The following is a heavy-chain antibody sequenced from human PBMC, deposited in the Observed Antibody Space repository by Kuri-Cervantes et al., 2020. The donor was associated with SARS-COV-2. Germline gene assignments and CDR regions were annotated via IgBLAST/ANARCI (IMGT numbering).Heavy chain of an antibody. CDR1: GFTFSSYA. CDR3: ARDLGIAARPTNWFDP. Sequence: GGSLRLSCAASGFTFSSYAMSWVRQAPGKGLEWVSAISGSGGSTYYADSVKGRFTISRDNAKNSLYLQMNSLRAEDTAVYYCARDLGIAARPTNWFDPWGQGTLVTVSS. CDR2: ISGSGGST. V-gene: IGHV3-23*01. J-gene: IGHJ5*02. D-gene: IGHD6-6*01.